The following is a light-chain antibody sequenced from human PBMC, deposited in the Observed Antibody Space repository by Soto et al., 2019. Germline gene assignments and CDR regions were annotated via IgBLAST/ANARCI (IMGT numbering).Light chain of an antibody. CDR2: GAS. CDR1: QSISNN. V-gene: IGKV3-15*01. CDR3: QHYNTWLRT. Sequence: ELVMTHSPATLSVSPGERATLSCRASQSISNNLAWYQQKPGQAPRLLIYGASSRSTGIPARFSGSGSGTEFTLTISSLESADFAVYYCQHYNTWLRTFGQGTKVDIK. J-gene: IGKJ1*01.